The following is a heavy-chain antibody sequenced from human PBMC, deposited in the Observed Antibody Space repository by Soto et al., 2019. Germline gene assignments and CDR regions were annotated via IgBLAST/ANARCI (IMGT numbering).Heavy chain of an antibody. V-gene: IGHV3-33*01. CDR3: AGSYSVLMVYAIRGYGMDV. CDR1: GFTFSSYG. J-gene: IGHJ6*02. D-gene: IGHD2-8*01. CDR2: IWYDGSNK. Sequence: PGGSLRLSXAASGFTFSSYGMHWVRQAPGKGLEWVAVIWYDGSNKYYADSVKGRFTISRDNSKNTLYLQMNSLRAEDTAVYYCAGSYSVLMVYAIRGYGMDVWGQGTTVTVSS.